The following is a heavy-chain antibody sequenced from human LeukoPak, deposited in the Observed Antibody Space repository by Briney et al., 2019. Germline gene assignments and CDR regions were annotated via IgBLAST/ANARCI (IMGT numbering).Heavy chain of an antibody. V-gene: IGHV3-7*04. J-gene: IGHJ3*02. CDR1: GFTFSRFW. CDR3: VRDVPPDAFDI. Sequence: GGSLRLSCTASGFTFSRFWMSWVRQAPGKGLEWVAHIKQDGSDKYYVDSVKGRFTISRDNAENSVDLQMNSLTAEDTAVYYCVRDVPPDAFDIWGQRRILSVSS. CDR2: IKQDGSDK.